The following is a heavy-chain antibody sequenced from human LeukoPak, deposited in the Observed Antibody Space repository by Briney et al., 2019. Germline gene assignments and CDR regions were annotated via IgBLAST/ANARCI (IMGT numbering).Heavy chain of an antibody. CDR1: GYSFTSYW. CDR3: ARQQLVYYYYMDV. CDR2: IYPGDSDT. Sequence: GESLKISCKGSGYSFTSYWIGWVRQMPGKGLEWMGIIYPGDSDTRYSPSFQGQVTISADKSISTAYLQWSSLKASDTAMYYCARQQLVYYYYMDVWGKGTTVTVSS. J-gene: IGHJ6*03. V-gene: IGHV5-51*01. D-gene: IGHD6-13*01.